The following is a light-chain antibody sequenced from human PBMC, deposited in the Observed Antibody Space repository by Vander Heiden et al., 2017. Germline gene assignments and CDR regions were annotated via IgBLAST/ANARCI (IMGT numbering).Light chain of an antibody. V-gene: IGKV1-27*01. Sequence: DIQITQSQSSLSASVGDRVTITCRASQDVSKYLAWYQQKPGKVPKLLIYSASTLRAGDPCRLSGSGSGTDFTLTSSSLQPEDVVTYYWQKYNSAPWTFGQGTKVEIK. CDR3: QKYNSAPWT. CDR1: QDVSKY. J-gene: IGKJ1*01. CDR2: SAS.